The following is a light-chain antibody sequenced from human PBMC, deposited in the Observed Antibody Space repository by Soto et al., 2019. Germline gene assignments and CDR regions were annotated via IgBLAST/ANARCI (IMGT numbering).Light chain of an antibody. CDR2: GNN. J-gene: IGLJ1*01. CDR3: AAWDDSLSGYV. Sequence: QSVLTQPPSASGTPGQRVTISCSGSSSNIGSNYVYWYQQLPGTAPKLLIFGNNQRPSGVPDRFSGSKSGTSASLAISGLRSEDEADYYCAAWDDSLSGYVFGTGNKLTVL. V-gene: IGLV1-47*02. CDR1: SSNIGSNY.